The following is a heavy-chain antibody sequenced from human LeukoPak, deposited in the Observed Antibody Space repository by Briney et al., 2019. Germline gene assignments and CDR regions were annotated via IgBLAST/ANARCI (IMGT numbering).Heavy chain of an antibody. CDR1: GGTFSSYA. CDR3: ARDRYYDSSGYYRGSADAFDI. CDR2: IIPIFGTA. V-gene: IGHV1-69*05. J-gene: IGHJ3*02. Sequence: ASVKVSXKASGGTFSSYAISWVRQAPGQGLEWMGGIIPIFGTANYAQKFQGRVTITTDESTSTAYMELSSLRSEDTAVYYCARDRYYDSSGYYRGSADAFDIWGQGTMVTVSS. D-gene: IGHD3-22*01.